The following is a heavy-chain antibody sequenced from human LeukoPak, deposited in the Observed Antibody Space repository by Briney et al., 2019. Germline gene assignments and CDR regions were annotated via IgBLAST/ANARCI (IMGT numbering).Heavy chain of an antibody. CDR3: VRPYTSSWYLFDY. CDR1: GFTFRNYA. Sequence: PGGSLRLSCAASGFTFRNYAMHWVRQAPGKGLEWVAVTSSDGSNEYYADSVRGRSSISRDNSKNTVYLQMNSLRAEDTALYYCVRPYTSSWYLFDYWGQGTLVTVSS. J-gene: IGHJ4*02. D-gene: IGHD6-13*01. CDR2: TSSDGSNE. V-gene: IGHV3-30*04.